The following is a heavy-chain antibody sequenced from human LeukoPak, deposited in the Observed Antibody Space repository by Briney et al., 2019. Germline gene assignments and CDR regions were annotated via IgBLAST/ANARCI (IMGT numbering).Heavy chain of an antibody. Sequence: GGSLRLSCAASGFTFSNYGMNWVRQAPGKGLEWVSYINNSGGTISYADSVKGRFTISRDNAKNSLCLQMNSLRAEDTAVYYCARDNRHSYDYLDYWGQGTLVTVSS. CDR3: ARDNRHSYDYLDY. D-gene: IGHD3-16*01. CDR1: GFTFSNYG. CDR2: INNSGGTI. J-gene: IGHJ4*02. V-gene: IGHV3-48*03.